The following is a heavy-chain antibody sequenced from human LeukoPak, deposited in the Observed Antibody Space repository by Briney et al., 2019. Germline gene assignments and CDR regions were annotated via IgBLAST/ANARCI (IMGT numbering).Heavy chain of an antibody. Sequence: SETLSLTCTVSGGSISSYYWSWIRQPAGEGLEWIGRIYTSGSTNYNPSLKSRVTMSVDTSKNQFSLKLSSVTAADTAVYYCARDLDSSGYINWFDPWGQGTLVTVSS. CDR2: IYTSGST. CDR3: ARDLDSSGYINWFDP. J-gene: IGHJ5*02. CDR1: GGSISSYY. V-gene: IGHV4-4*07. D-gene: IGHD3-22*01.